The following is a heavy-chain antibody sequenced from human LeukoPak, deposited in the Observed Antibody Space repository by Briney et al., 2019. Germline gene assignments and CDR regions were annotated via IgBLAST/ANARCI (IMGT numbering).Heavy chain of an antibody. Sequence: GESLKISCKGSGYSFTSYWIGWVRRMPGKGLEWMGIIYPGDSDTRYSPSFQGQVTISADKSISTAYLQWSSLKASDTAMYYCARRRGDPYYYDSSGYYYFDYWGQGTLVTVSS. CDR1: GYSFTSYW. D-gene: IGHD3-22*01. CDR2: IYPGDSDT. V-gene: IGHV5-51*01. J-gene: IGHJ4*02. CDR3: ARRRGDPYYYDSSGYYYFDY.